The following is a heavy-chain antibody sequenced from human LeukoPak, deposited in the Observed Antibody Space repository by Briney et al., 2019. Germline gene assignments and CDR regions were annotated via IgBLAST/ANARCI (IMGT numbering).Heavy chain of an antibody. J-gene: IGHJ4*02. CDR3: ARDLKGAWYSSGWYPYFDY. V-gene: IGHV1-18*01. CDR2: ISAYNGNT. CDR1: GYTSTSYG. Sequence: ASVRVSCKASGYTSTSYGISWVRQAPGQGLEWMGWISAYNGNTNYAQKLQGRVTMTTDTSTSTDYMELRSLRSDDTAVYYCARDLKGAWYSSGWYPYFDYWGQGTLVTVSS. D-gene: IGHD6-19*01.